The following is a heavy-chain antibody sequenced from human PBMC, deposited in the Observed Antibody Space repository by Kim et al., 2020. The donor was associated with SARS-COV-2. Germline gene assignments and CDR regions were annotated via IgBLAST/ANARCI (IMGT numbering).Heavy chain of an antibody. CDR3: ATRLDPRQFMLGVDY. CDR1: GYTFTSYG. V-gene: IGHV1-18*01. J-gene: IGHJ4*02. D-gene: IGHD1-1*01. Sequence: ASVKVSCKASGYTFTSYGISWVRQAPGQGLEWMGWISAYNGNTNYAQKLQGRVTMTTDTSTSTAYMELRSLRSDDTAVYYCATRLDPRQFMLGVDYWGQGTLVTVSS. CDR2: ISAYNGNT.